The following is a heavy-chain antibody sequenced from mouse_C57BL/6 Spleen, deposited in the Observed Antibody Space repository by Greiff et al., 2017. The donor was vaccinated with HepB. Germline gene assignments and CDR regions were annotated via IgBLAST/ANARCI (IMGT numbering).Heavy chain of an antibody. J-gene: IGHJ1*03. D-gene: IGHD1-1*01. V-gene: IGHV1-42*01. CDR1: GYSFTGYY. CDR3: ARGPATVAPGSWYFDV. CDR2: INPSTGGT. Sequence: VQLQQSGPELVKPGASVKISCKASGYSFTGYYMNWVKQSPEKSLEWIGEINPSTGGTTYNQKFKAKATLTVDKSSSTAYMQLKSLTSEDSAVYYCARGPATVAPGSWYFDVWGTGTTVTVSS.